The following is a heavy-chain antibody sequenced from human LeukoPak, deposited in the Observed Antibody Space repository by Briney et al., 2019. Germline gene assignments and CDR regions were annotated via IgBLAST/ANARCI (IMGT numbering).Heavy chain of an antibody. CDR1: GGSMNTYY. V-gene: IGHV4-59*08. D-gene: IGHD5-18*01. CDR2: MYYTGGES. CDR3: VRQPAATAAFDL. J-gene: IGHJ3*01. Sequence: SETLSLTCTVSGGSMNTYYWNWIRRPPAKGLEFIGDMYYTGGESSYNPSLKSRLTLSVDTSKSQFSLTLTSVTAADKALYYCVRQPAATAAFDLWAQGTLVTVSS.